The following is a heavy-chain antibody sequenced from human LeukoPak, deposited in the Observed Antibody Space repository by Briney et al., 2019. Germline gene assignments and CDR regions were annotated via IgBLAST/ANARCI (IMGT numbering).Heavy chain of an antibody. CDR2: ISNGASYI. CDR3: ARDGLEGGATGWYFDL. Sequence: GGSLTLSCAASGFTFSRNAMNWVRQAPGKGLEWVSSISNGASYINYADSVKGRFIISRDNAEKSLYLRMNSLRADDTAVYYCARDGLEGGATGWYFDLWGRGTLFTVSS. J-gene: IGHJ2*01. D-gene: IGHD1-26*01. CDR1: GFTFSRNA. V-gene: IGHV3-21*01.